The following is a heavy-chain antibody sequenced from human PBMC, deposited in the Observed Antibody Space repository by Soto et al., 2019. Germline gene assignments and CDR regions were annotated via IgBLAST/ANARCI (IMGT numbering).Heavy chain of an antibody. CDR3: AAYSSSLGTFDM. CDR2: IYATGT. V-gene: IGHV4-4*07. Sequence: TLSLTCIVSGGSLSSYYWTWIRQPAGKGLEWIGRIYATGTNYNPSLKSRVTMSVDTSKNQFSLKLSSVTAADTAMYYCAAYSSSLGTFDMWGQGTKVTV. J-gene: IGHJ3*02. CDR1: GGSLSSYY. D-gene: IGHD6-13*01.